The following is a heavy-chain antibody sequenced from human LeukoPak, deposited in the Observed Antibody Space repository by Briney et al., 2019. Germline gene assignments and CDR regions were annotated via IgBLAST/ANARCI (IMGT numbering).Heavy chain of an antibody. CDR2: IYHSGST. V-gene: IGHV4-30-2*01. D-gene: IGHD4-17*01. CDR1: GGSISSGGYS. CDR3: ARRRRSHGDYGLGVDWYFDL. Sequence: SQTLSLTCAVSGGSISSGGYSWSWIRQPPGKGLEWIGYIYHSGSTYYNPSLKSRVTISVDRSKNQFSLKLSSVTAADTAVYYCARRRRSHGDYGLGVDWYFDLWGRGTLVTVSS. J-gene: IGHJ2*01.